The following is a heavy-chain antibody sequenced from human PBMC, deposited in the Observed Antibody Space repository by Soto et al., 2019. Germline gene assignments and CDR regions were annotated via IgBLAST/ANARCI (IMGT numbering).Heavy chain of an antibody. Sequence: GGSLRLSCAGSGFTFSSYGMHWVRQAPGKGLEWVAVISYDGSDKYYGDSVKGRFTISRDDSKNTLYLQMNSLRVEDTATYYCAKTAGYDYVWGSSGLDPWGQGTLVTVSS. J-gene: IGHJ5*02. CDR3: AKTAGYDYVWGSSGLDP. V-gene: IGHV3-30*18. CDR2: ISYDGSDK. D-gene: IGHD3-16*01. CDR1: GFTFSSYG.